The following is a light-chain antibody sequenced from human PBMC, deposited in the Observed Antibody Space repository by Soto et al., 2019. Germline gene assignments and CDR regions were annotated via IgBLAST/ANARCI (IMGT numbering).Light chain of an antibody. CDR2: LNSDDSH. J-gene: IGLJ2*01. CDR3: QTWGTGIQV. Sequence: QPVLTQSPSASASLGASVKLTCTLSSGHSDYAIAWHQQQPQKGPRYLMKLNSDDSHIKGDGITDRFSGSSSGAERYLTISSLQSEDEADYYCQTWGTGIQVFGGGTKLTVL. V-gene: IGLV4-69*01. CDR1: SGHSDYA.